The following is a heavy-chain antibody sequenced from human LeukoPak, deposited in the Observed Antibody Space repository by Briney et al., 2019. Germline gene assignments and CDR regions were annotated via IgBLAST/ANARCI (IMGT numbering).Heavy chain of an antibody. J-gene: IGHJ4*02. CDR1: GGSISSSYY. CDR2: IYYSGST. V-gene: IGHV4-61*01. CDR3: AREMLPAAPFDY. D-gene: IGHD2-2*01. Sequence: ASETLSLTCAVSGGSISSSYYWSWIRQPPGKGLEWIGYIYYSGSTNYNPSLKSRVTISVDTSKNQFSLKLSSVTAADTAVYYCAREMLPAAPFDYWGQGTLVTVSS.